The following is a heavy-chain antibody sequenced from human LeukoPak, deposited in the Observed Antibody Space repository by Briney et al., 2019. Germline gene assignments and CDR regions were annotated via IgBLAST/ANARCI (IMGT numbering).Heavy chain of an antibody. D-gene: IGHD2-15*01. CDR3: ARDTRYCSGGSCYSSAFDI. CDR1: GFTFSSYS. Sequence: PGGSLRLSCAASGFTFSSYSMNWVRQAPGKGLEWVSYISSSSSTIYYADSVKGRFTISRDNAKNSLYLQMNSLRAEDTAVYYCARDTRYCSGGSCYSSAFDIWGQGTMVTVSS. CDR2: ISSSSSTI. V-gene: IGHV3-48*01. J-gene: IGHJ3*02.